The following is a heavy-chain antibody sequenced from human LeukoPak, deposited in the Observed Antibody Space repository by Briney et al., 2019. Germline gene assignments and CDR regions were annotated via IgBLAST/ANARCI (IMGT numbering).Heavy chain of an antibody. CDR3: ARGSFGYGYFDY. V-gene: IGHV4-59*08. CDR2: IYYTGSA. Sequence: WETLTLTCTVSGGSISSYYRSWIRQPPGKGLEWIGYIYYTGSANYNPSLTSRVTLSVDTSKNHFSLKLTSVTAADPAFYYCARGSFGYGYFDYWGQGTLVTVSS. CDR1: GGSISSYY. J-gene: IGHJ4*02. D-gene: IGHD5-18*01.